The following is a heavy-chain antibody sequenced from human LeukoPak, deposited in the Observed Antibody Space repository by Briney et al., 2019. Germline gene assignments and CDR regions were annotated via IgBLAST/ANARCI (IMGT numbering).Heavy chain of an antibody. D-gene: IGHD3-22*01. Sequence: GGSLRLSCAASGFTFSSYAMSWVRQAPGKGLEWVSSISGSGNNIYYADSVKGRFTISRDNSKNTLYLQMNSLRAEDTAVYYCAKRGDYYDSSGYYWGDYFDYWGQGTLVTVSS. CDR2: ISGSGNNI. CDR1: GFTFSSYA. CDR3: AKRGDYYDSSGYYWGDYFDY. J-gene: IGHJ4*02. V-gene: IGHV3-23*01.